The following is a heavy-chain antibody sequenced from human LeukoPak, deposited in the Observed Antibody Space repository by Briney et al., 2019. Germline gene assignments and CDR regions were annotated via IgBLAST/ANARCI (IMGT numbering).Heavy chain of an antibody. V-gene: IGHV4-39*07. D-gene: IGHD3-22*01. CDR3: ARLIPYASSGRPDY. CDR2: INHSGST. CDR1: GGSIRNSNFY. Sequence: SETLSLTCTVSGGSIRNSNFYWGWIRQPPGKGLEWIGEINHSGSTNYNPSLKSRVTISVDTSKNQFSLKLSSVTAADTAVYYCARLIPYASSGRPDYWGQGTLVTVSS. J-gene: IGHJ4*02.